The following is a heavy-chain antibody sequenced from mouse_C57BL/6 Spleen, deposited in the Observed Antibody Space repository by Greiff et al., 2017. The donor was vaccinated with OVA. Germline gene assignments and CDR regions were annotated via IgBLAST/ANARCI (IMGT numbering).Heavy chain of an antibody. Sequence: QVQLQQSGAELVKPGASVKISCKASGFAFRSYWLNWVKQRPGKGLEWVGPIYPGDGDSNYNGKFKGNATLTADKSSSTAYMQRSSLTSEYSAVYFCARGRTGPFDYWGQGTTLTFSS. J-gene: IGHJ2*01. CDR3: ARGRTGPFDY. V-gene: IGHV1-80*01. CDR1: GFAFRSYW. CDR2: IYPGDGDS. D-gene: IGHD4-1*01.